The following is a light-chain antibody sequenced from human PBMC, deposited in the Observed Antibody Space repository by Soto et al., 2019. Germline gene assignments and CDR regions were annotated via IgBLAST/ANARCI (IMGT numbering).Light chain of an antibody. V-gene: IGLV2-14*01. CDR1: SSDVGTYNY. J-gene: IGLJ2*01. Sequence: QSVLTQPASVSGAPGQSITISCTRTSSDVGTYNYVSWYQQHPGKAPKLMIYEVSNRPSGVSNRFSGSKSGNTASLTISGLQAEDEADYYCSSYTSSTTLVFGGGTKVTVL. CDR2: EVS. CDR3: SSYTSSTTLV.